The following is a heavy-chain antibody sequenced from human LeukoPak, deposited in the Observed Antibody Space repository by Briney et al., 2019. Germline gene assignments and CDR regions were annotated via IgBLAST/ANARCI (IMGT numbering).Heavy chain of an antibody. CDR2: ISSSSSYI. Sequence: GGSLRLSCAASGFTFSSYSMNWVRQAPGKGLEWVSSISSSSSYIYYADSVKGRFTISRDNAKNSLYLQMNSLRAEDTAVYYCARDGIVGAHFDYWGQGTLVTVSS. CDR1: GFTFSSYS. J-gene: IGHJ4*02. D-gene: IGHD1-26*01. CDR3: ARDGIVGAHFDY. V-gene: IGHV3-21*01.